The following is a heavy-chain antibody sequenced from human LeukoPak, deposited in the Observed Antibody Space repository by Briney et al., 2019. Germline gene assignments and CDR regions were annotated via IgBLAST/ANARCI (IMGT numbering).Heavy chain of an antibody. CDR3: ARDRGTRFLGY. V-gene: IGHV3-74*01. D-gene: IGHD3-3*01. CDR2: INSDGSTT. CDR1: EFTFSNYW. Sequence: GGSLRLSCAASEFTFSNYWMHWVRQAPGKGLVWVSRINSDGSTTTYADSVKGRFTISRDNAKNTLYLHMNSLRAEDTAVYYCARDRGTRFLGYWGQGTLVTVSS. J-gene: IGHJ4*02.